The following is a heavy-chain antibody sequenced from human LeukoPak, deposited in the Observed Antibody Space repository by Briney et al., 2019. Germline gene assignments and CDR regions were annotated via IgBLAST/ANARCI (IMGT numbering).Heavy chain of an antibody. V-gene: IGHV3-23*01. D-gene: IGHD3-22*01. Sequence: GGSLRLSCAASGFTFSSYAMSWVRQAPGKGLEWVSAISGSGGSTYYADSVKGRFTISRDNSKNTLYLQMNSLGAEDTAVYYRAKDSYYDSSGSLGYWGQGTLVTVSS. CDR2: ISGSGGST. J-gene: IGHJ4*02. CDR1: GFTFSSYA. CDR3: AKDSYYDSSGSLGY.